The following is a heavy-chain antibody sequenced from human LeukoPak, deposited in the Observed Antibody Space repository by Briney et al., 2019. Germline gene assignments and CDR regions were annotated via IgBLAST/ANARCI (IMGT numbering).Heavy chain of an antibody. CDR1: GFTFSDYY. D-gene: IGHD6-6*01. CDR3: ARGSRIAARPIDY. J-gene: IGHJ4*02. CDR2: ISSTGSTI. Sequence: GGSLRLSCAASGFTFSDYYMSWIRQAPGKGLGWVSYISSTGSTIYYADSVKGRFTISRDNAKNSLYLQMNSLRAEDTAVYYCARGSRIAARPIDYWGQGTLVTVSS. V-gene: IGHV3-11*01.